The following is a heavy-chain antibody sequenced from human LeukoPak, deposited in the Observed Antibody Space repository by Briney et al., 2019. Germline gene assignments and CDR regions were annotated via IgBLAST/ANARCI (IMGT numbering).Heavy chain of an antibody. D-gene: IGHD7-27*01. CDR3: ARVRWGSPGDY. CDR2: INPNSGGT. V-gene: IGHV1-2*02. Sequence: GASVKVSCTASGYTFTAYYIQWVRQAPGQGLEWMGWINPNSGGTDTAQKFQGRVTMTRGTSINTAYMELNRLRSDDTAVYYCARVRWGSPGDYWGQGTLVTVSS. J-gene: IGHJ4*02. CDR1: GYTFTAYY.